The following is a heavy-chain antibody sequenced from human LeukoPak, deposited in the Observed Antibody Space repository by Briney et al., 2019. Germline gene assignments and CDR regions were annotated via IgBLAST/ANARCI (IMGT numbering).Heavy chain of an antibody. D-gene: IGHD6-19*01. Sequence: GGSLRLSCAASGFTFSSYWMSWVRQAPGKGLEWVANIKQDGSEKYYVDSVKGRFTTSGDNAKNSLYLQMNSLRAEDTAVYYCARDLVGQWLVLDYWGQGTLVTVSS. CDR3: ARDLVGQWLVLDY. J-gene: IGHJ4*02. V-gene: IGHV3-7*01. CDR2: IKQDGSEK. CDR1: GFTFSSYW.